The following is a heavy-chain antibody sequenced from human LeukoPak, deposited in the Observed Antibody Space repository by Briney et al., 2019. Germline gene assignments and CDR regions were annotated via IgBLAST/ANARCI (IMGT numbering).Heavy chain of an antibody. D-gene: IGHD3-22*01. CDR3: AKDRYYDSSGYPYYYGMDV. CDR2: IWYDGSNK. V-gene: IGHV3-33*06. Sequence: PGRSLRLSCAASGFTFSSYGMHWVRQAPGKGLEWVAVIWYDGSNKYYADSVKGRFTISRDNSKNTLYLQMNSLRAEDTAVYYCAKDRYYDSSGYPYYYGMDVWGQGTTVTVSS. CDR1: GFTFSSYG. J-gene: IGHJ6*02.